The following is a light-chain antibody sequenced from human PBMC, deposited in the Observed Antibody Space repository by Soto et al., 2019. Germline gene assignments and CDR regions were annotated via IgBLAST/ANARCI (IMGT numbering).Light chain of an antibody. CDR2: EAS. CDR3: QQYTSYPWT. J-gene: IGKJ1*01. V-gene: IGKV1-5*03. Sequence: DIQMTQSPSSVSASVGDRITITCRTSQDIGGRLAWFQQKAGKAPKLLIYEASRLESGVPSRISGSGSGTEFTLTISSLQPDDFATYYCQQYTSYPWTLGQGAKVDI. CDR1: QDIGGR.